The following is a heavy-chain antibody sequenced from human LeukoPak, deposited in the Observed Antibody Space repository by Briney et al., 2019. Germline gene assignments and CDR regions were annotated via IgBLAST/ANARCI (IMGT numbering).Heavy chain of an antibody. V-gene: IGHV1-2*02. CDR2: INPNSGGT. CDR1: GYTFTGYY. CDR3: ARDGGDIVVVVAAPENWFDP. J-gene: IGHJ5*02. Sequence: ASVKVSCKASGYTFTGYYMHWVRQAPGQGLEWVGWINPNSGGTNYAQKFQGRVTMTRDTSISTAYMELSRLRSDDTAVYYCARDGGDIVVVVAAPENWFDPWGQGTLVTVSS. D-gene: IGHD2-15*01.